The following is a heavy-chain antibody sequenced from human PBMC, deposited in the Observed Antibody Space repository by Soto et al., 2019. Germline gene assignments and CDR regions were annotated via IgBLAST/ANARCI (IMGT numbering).Heavy chain of an antibody. Sequence: GGSLGLSCAASGFTFSSFDMNWVRQAPGQGLEWVSSISSSGAYIYYADPVKGRFTISRDNAENSLFLQMNSLRGEDTAIYFCARDSAATIPNRYFDSWGLGALVTVSS. D-gene: IGHD5-12*01. CDR3: ARDSAATIPNRYFDS. J-gene: IGHJ4*02. CDR1: GFTFSSFD. V-gene: IGHV3-21*01. CDR2: ISSSGAYI.